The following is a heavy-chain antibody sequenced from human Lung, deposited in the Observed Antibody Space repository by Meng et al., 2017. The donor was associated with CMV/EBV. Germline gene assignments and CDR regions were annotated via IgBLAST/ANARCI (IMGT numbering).Heavy chain of an antibody. J-gene: IGHJ4*02. V-gene: IGHV3-23*03. CDR1: GFTFSRYG. CDR2: MYSGGSST. Sequence: ESLKLSCAASGFTFSRYGMSWVRQAPGKGLEWVSVMYSGGSSTFYADSVQGRFTISRDESKNTLYLQMNSLRAEDTALYYCAKCSSTSCRYFDYWGQGTLVTVSS. D-gene: IGHD2-2*01. CDR3: AKCSSTSCRYFDY.